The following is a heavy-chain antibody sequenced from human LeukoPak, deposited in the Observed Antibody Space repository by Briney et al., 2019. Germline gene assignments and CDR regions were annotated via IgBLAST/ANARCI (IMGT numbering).Heavy chain of an antibody. D-gene: IGHD2-21*02. V-gene: IGHV3-11*03. J-gene: IGHJ4*02. CDR2: ISSTGCST. CDR1: GFTLSVYY. CDR3: ARKLGGAQCGGDCFFDH. Sequence: PGGSLRLSCEASGFTLSVYYMSWFRQAPGKGLEWIGYISSTGCSTTYADSVRGRFTISRDNAKSLLFLQMDSLRAEDTAVYYCARKLGGAQCGGDCFFDHWGRGTLVAVSS.